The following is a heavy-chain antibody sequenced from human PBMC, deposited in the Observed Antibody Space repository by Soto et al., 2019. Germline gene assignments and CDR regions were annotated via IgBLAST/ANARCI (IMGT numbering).Heavy chain of an antibody. V-gene: IGHV1-69*12. CDR3: ASHGITGTWVSYYGMDV. Sequence: QVQLVQSGAEVKKPGSSVKVSCKASGGTFSSYAISWVRQAPGQGLEWMGGIIPIFDTADYAQKFQGRVTITADESKSKAYMELSSLRSEDTAVYYCASHGITGTWVSYYGMDVWGQGTTVTVSS. CDR1: GGTFSSYA. CDR2: IIPIFDTA. D-gene: IGHD1-7*01. J-gene: IGHJ6*02.